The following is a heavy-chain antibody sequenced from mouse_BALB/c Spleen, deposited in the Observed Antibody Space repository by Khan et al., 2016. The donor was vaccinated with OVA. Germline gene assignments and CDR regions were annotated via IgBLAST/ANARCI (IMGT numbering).Heavy chain of an antibody. CDR2: IDPSTGYA. CDR1: GYSFITYW. J-gene: IGHJ3*01. Sequence: QVQLQQSGAELAKPGASLKMSCTASGYSFITYWIHWVKQRPGQGLEWIGYIDPSTGYAEYTQKFTDKATLTADKSSSTAYMPLTSLTSEDSAVXYCARRGLNGIFVYWGQGTLVTVSA. V-gene: IGHV1-7*01. CDR3: ARRGLNGIFVY. D-gene: IGHD1-3*01.